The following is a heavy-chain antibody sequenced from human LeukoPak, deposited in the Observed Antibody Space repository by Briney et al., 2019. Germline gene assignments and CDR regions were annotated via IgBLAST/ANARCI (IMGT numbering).Heavy chain of an antibody. J-gene: IGHJ4*02. CDR3: AKDHLLSYYYGSGLDY. CDR2: ISGSGGST. V-gene: IGHV3-23*01. D-gene: IGHD3-10*01. CDR1: GFTFSSYA. Sequence: SGGSLRLSCAASGFTFSSYAMSWVRQAPGKGLEWVSAISGSGGSTYYADSVKGRFTISRDNSKNTLYLQMNGLRAEDTAVYYCAKDHLLSYYYGSGLDYWGQGTLVTVSS.